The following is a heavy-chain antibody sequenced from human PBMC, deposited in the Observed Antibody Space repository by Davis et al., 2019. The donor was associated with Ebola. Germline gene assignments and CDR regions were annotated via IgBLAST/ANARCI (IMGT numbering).Heavy chain of an antibody. Sequence: PSETLSLTCTVSGGSISSGDYYWSWIRQPPGKGLEWIGYIYYSGSTYYNPSLKSRVTISVDTSKNQFSLKLSSVTAADTAVYYCATLGVGSPLDYWGQGTLVTVSS. D-gene: IGHD1-14*01. CDR3: ATLGVGSPLDY. CDR2: IYYSGST. CDR1: GGSISSGDYY. V-gene: IGHV4-30-4*01. J-gene: IGHJ4*02.